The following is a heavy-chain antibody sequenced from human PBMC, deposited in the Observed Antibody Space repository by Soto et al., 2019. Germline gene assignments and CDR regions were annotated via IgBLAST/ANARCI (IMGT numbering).Heavy chain of an antibody. CDR1: GFTFSNAW. CDR3: TAAYDSSGQDY. V-gene: IGHV3-15*01. J-gene: IGHJ4*02. CDR2: IKSKTDGGTT. D-gene: IGHD3-22*01. Sequence: EVQLVESGGGLVKPGGSLRLSCAASGFTFSNAWMSWVRQAPGKGLEWVGRIKSKTDGGTTDYAAPVKGRFTISRDDSKNTLYLQMNSLKTEDTAVYYCTAAYDSSGQDYWGQGTLVTVSS.